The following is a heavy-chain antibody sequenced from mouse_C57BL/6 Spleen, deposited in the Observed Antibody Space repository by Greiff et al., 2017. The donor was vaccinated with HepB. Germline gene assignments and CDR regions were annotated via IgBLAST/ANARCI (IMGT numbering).Heavy chain of an antibody. CDR1: GYAFSSSW. Sequence: QVQLQQSGPELVKPGASVKISCKASGYAFSSSWMNWVKQRPGKGLEWIGRIYPGDGDTNYNGKFKGKATLTADKSSSTAYMQLSSLTSEDSAVYFCAREVLGFDYWGQGTTLTVSS. V-gene: IGHV1-82*01. J-gene: IGHJ2*01. CDR3: AREVLGFDY. CDR2: IYPGDGDT. D-gene: IGHD2-14*01.